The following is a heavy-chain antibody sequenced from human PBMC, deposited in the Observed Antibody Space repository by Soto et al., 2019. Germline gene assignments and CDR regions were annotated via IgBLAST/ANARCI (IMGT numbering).Heavy chain of an antibody. J-gene: IGHJ5*02. Sequence: QVQLVQSGAEVKKPGASVNVSCKASGNTFTRFYIHWVRQAPGQGLKWMGIINPRSGDTTYAEKFQGRITVTRDTSTSTVYMELTSLRYEDTAIYYCARVALSGGGWLDPWGQGTLVTVSS. V-gene: IGHV1-46*01. CDR3: ARVALSGGGWLDP. D-gene: IGHD1-26*01. CDR1: GNTFTRFY. CDR2: INPRSGDT.